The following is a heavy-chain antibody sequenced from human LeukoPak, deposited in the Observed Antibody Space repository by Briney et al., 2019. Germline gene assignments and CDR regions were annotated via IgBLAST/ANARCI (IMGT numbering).Heavy chain of an antibody. CDR1: GFTFSTYA. CDR2: ISYDEKNE. Sequence: QPGGSLRLSCAASGFTFSTYAMHWVRQAPGKGLEWVAIISYDEKNEYYADSVKGRFTISRDNSKNTLYVQMNRLRPEDTAVYYCAELGITMIGGVWGKGTTVTISS. CDR3: AELGITMIGGV. J-gene: IGHJ6*04. D-gene: IGHD3-10*02. V-gene: IGHV3-30*04.